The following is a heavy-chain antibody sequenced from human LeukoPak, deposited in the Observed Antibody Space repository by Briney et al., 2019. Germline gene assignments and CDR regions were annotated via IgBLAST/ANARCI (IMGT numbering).Heavy chain of an antibody. D-gene: IGHD6-13*01. CDR2: TPYDGRKE. CDR3: ARDLAG. J-gene: IGHJ4*02. Sequence: GGSLRLSCAASGFTFSSYGMHWVRQAPGKGLEWVAFTPYDGRKEYYADSVKGRFTISRDNSKNTLYLQMNSLRAEDTAVYYCARDLAGWGQGTLVTVSS. V-gene: IGHV3-30*02. CDR1: GFTFSSYG.